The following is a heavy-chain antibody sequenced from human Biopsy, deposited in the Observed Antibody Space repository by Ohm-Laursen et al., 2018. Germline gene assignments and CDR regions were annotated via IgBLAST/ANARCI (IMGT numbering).Heavy chain of an antibody. J-gene: IGHJ4*02. Sequence: GTLSLTCTVSGGSFTGHYWSWTRQPPGKGLEWIGHISYTGYTSYNASLKSRVTISVDTSRNHFSLRLGSLTAADTAVYYCARGSNDFGGLYFPRWGQGTLLTVSS. CDR2: ISYTGYT. V-gene: IGHV4-59*11. CDR3: ARGSNDFGGLYFPR. D-gene: IGHD4-23*01. CDR1: GGSFTGHY.